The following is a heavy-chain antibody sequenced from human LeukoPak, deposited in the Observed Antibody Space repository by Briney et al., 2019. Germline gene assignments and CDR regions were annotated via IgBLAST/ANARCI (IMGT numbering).Heavy chain of an antibody. D-gene: IGHD1-26*01. J-gene: IGHJ4*02. V-gene: IGHV4-4*09. CDR3: ARRSVGATNFDY. Sequence: SETLSLTCTVSGGSISSYYWSWIRQPPGKGLEWIGYIYTSGSTNYNPSLKSRVTISVDTSKNQFSLKLSSVTAADTAVYYCARRSVGATNFDYWGQGTLVAVSS. CDR2: IYTSGST. CDR1: GGSISSYY.